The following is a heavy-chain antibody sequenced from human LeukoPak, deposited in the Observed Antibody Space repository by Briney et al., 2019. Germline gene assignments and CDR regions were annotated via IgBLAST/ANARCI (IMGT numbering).Heavy chain of an antibody. V-gene: IGHV1-2*02. Sequence: ASVKVSCKASGYTFSNYYMQWVRQAPGQGLEWMGWINPHTGDTNYEQQFQGRVTMTRDTSISTAYMELTSLRYDDTAVYYCARSDGTLDYVWGSSRVKKNWSDTWGQGTLVAVSS. D-gene: IGHD3-16*02. J-gene: IGHJ5*02. CDR1: GYTFSNYY. CDR3: ARSDGTLDYVWGSSRVKKNWSDT. CDR2: INPHTGDT.